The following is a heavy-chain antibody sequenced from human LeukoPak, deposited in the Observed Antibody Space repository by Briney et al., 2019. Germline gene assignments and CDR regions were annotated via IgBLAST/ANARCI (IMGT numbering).Heavy chain of an antibody. CDR2: ISSSSGTI. J-gene: IGHJ4*02. CDR3: ARVRPGWYVDY. CDR1: GFSFSTYS. Sequence: GGSLRLSCAASGFSFSTYSMIWVRQAPGKGLDWVSYISSSSGTIYYADSVKGRFTISRDNAKDSMYLQMNGLTDEDTAVYYCARVRPGWYVDYWGQGTLVTVSS. V-gene: IGHV3-48*02. D-gene: IGHD6-19*01.